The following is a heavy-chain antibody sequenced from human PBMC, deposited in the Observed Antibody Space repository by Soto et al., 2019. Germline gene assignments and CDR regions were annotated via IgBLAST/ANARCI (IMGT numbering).Heavy chain of an antibody. CDR1: GGTFSSYA. CDR2: IIPIFGTA. D-gene: IGHD3-10*01. V-gene: IGHV1-69*13. CDR3: ASRGSGSYYGTGYYYGMDV. Sequence: SVKVSCKASGGTFSSYAISWVRQAPGQGLEWMGGIIPIFGTANYAQKFQGRVTITADESTSTAYMELSSLRSEDTAVYYCASRGSGSYYGTGYYYGMDVWGQGTTVTVSS. J-gene: IGHJ6*02.